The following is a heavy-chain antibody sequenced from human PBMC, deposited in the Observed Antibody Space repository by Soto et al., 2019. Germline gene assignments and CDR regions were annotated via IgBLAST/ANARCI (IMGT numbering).Heavy chain of an antibody. J-gene: IGHJ4*02. V-gene: IGHV3-23*01. Sequence: EVQLLESGGGLVQPGGSLRLSFAASGFSFRNYAMSWVRQAPGKGLGWISTLTGSSSNIYYADSVKGRFAISRDNSRNTLYLQMNSLTAEDTAVYYCANGRATYGLLTHDYWGQGTLVTVSS. D-gene: IGHD3-10*01. CDR3: ANGRATYGLLTHDY. CDR2: LTGSSSNI. CDR1: GFSFRNYA.